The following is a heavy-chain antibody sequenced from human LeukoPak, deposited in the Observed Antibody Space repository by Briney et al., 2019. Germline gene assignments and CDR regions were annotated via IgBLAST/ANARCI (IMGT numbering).Heavy chain of an antibody. V-gene: IGHV3-53*04. CDR1: GFTVSSNY. CDR2: IYSDGST. J-gene: IGHJ4*02. D-gene: IGHD6-19*01. Sequence: GGSLRLSCAASGFTVSSNYMSWVRQAPGKGLEWVSVIYSDGSTYFADSVKGRFTFSRHNSKNTLYLQMNSLRPEETALYYCAKDLEQWPAVPEYWGQGTLVIVSS. CDR3: AKDLEQWPAVPEY.